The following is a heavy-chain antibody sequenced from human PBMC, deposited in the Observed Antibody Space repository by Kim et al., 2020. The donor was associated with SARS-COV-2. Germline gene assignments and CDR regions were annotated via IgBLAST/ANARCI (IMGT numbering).Heavy chain of an antibody. D-gene: IGHD6-19*01. Sequence: SETLSLTCTVSGGSISSYYWSWIRQPPGKGLEWIGYIYYSGSTNYNPSLKSRVTISVDTSKNQFSLKLSSVTAADTAVYYCARGAEQWLVDYYYYGMDVWGQGTTVTVSS. J-gene: IGHJ6*02. CDR3: ARGAEQWLVDYYYYGMDV. CDR2: IYYSGST. V-gene: IGHV4-59*13. CDR1: GGSISSYY.